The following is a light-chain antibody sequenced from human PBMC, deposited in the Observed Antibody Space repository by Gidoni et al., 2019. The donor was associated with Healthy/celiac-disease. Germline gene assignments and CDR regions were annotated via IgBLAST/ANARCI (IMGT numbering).Light chain of an antibody. J-gene: IGLJ3*02. V-gene: IGLV3-1*01. Sequence: SYELTQPPSVSVSPGQTVSITCSGDKLGDQYACWYQQKPGQSPVLVIYQDSKRPSGIPVRFSGSNSGNTATLTISGTQAMDEADYYCQAWDSSTAVFGGGTKLTVL. CDR2: QDS. CDR1: KLGDQY. CDR3: QAWDSSTAV.